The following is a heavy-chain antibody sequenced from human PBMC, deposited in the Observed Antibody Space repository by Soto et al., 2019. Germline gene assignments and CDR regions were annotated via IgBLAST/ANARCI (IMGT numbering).Heavy chain of an antibody. Sequence: PSETLSLTCAVSGGSISSGGYSWSWIRQPPGKGLEWIGYIYHSGSTYYNPSLKSRVTISVDRSKNQFSLKLSSVTAADTAVYYCAREVSFGGSYYYYGMDVWGQGTTVTVSS. CDR1: GGSISSGGYS. CDR3: AREVSFGGSYYYYGMDV. V-gene: IGHV4-30-2*01. D-gene: IGHD1-26*01. J-gene: IGHJ6*02. CDR2: IYHSGST.